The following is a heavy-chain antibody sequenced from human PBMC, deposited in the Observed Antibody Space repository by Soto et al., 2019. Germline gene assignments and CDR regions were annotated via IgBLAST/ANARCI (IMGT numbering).Heavy chain of an antibody. J-gene: IGHJ6*02. Sequence: PXVSLRLSCAASGFTFSSYSMNGVRQAPGKGLEWVSSISSSSSYIYYADSVKGRFTISRDNAKNSLYLQMNSLRAEDTAVYYCARDGVVVTATHYYYYGMDVWGQGTTVTVS. V-gene: IGHV3-21*01. D-gene: IGHD2-21*02. CDR3: ARDGVVVTATHYYYYGMDV. CDR2: ISSSSSYI. CDR1: GFTFSSYS.